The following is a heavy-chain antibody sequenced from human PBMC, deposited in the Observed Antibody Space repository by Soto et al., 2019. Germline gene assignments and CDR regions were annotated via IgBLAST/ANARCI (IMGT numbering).Heavy chain of an antibody. CDR3: ARAPSWWYFDL. J-gene: IGHJ2*01. Sequence: QVQLVESGAEEKKPGASVKVSCKASGYSFTSYAMHWVRQAPGQRLEWMGWINAGNGNTKYSQKFQGRVTITRDTSASTAYMELSSLRSEDTAVYYCARAPSWWYFDLWGRGTLITVSS. CDR2: INAGNGNT. CDR1: GYSFTSYA. V-gene: IGHV1-3*05.